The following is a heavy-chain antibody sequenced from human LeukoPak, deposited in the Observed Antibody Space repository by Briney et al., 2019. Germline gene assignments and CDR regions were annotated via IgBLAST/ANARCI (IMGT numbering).Heavy chain of an antibody. CDR1: GFTFSSYA. Sequence: PGGSLRLSCAASGFTFSSYAMSWVRQAPEKGLEWVSAISGSGGAPYYADSVKGRFTISRDNSTTTLYLQMNSLGAEDTALYYCARDHPGYSGYVQDYWGQGALITVSS. V-gene: IGHV3-23*01. J-gene: IGHJ4*02. CDR3: ARDHPGYSGYVQDY. D-gene: IGHD5-12*01. CDR2: ISGSGGAP.